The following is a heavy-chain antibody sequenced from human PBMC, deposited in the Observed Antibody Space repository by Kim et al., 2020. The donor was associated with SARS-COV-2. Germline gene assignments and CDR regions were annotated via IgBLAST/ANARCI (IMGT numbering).Heavy chain of an antibody. Sequence: GGSLRLSCAASGFIFGSFGMYWVRQAPGKGLEWVAVISYDGGKKYYADSVQGRFTISRDNSKNTLYLQMDSLRAEDTAVYHCAKPCCDFLWGSKRHPDYWGQGTLVTVSS. CDR2: ISYDGGKK. CDR3: AKPCCDFLWGSKRHPDY. J-gene: IGHJ4*02. CDR1: GFIFGSFG. D-gene: IGHD3-16*01. V-gene: IGHV3-30*18.